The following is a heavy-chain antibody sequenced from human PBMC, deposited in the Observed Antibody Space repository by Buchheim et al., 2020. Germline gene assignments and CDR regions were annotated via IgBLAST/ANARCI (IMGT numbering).Heavy chain of an antibody. D-gene: IGHD6-13*01. V-gene: IGHV5-51*01. CDR3: VRHLAADDAFEI. CDR2: IHPSDSDA. Sequence: EVQLVQSGAEVKKPGESLRISCKGSGFSFISYWIGWVRQTPGKGLEWMGIIHPSDSDARYSPSFQGQFTFSADKSVSTAYLQWSSLRAADTAIYYCVRHLAADDAFEIWGQGT. J-gene: IGHJ3*02. CDR1: GFSFISYW.